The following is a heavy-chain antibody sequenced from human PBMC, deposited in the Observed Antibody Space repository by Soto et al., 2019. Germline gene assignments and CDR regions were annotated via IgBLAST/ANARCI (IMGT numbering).Heavy chain of an antibody. CDR3: AKTLYGGCDY. CDR1: GFTFSTYA. Sequence: EVQLLDSGGGLGQPGGSLRLSCGASGFTFSTYAMSWVRQAPGKGLEWVSGIGGNGGTTRYADSVKGRFTISRDNSKNTVYLQMNSLRVEDTAVYYCAKTLYGGCDYWGRGTLVTVSS. D-gene: IGHD5-12*01. J-gene: IGHJ4*02. CDR2: IGGNGGTT. V-gene: IGHV3-23*01.